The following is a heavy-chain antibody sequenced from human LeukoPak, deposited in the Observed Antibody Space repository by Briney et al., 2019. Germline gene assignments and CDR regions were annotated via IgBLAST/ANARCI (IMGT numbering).Heavy chain of an antibody. D-gene: IGHD6-13*01. Sequence: GGSLRLSCAASGFTVSSNYMSWVRQAPGKGLEWVANIKQDGSEKYYVDSVKGRFTISRDNAKNSLYLQMNSLRAEDTAVYYCARGTAGGYYYYYYGMDVWGQGTTVTVSS. CDR1: GFTVSSNY. CDR3: ARGTAGGYYYYYYGMDV. CDR2: IKQDGSEK. J-gene: IGHJ6*02. V-gene: IGHV3-7*01.